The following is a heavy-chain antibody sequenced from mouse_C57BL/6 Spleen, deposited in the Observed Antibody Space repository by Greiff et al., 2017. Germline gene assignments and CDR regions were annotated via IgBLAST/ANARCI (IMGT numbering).Heavy chain of an antibody. J-gene: IGHJ2*01. CDR3: ARGHYYDSSYPFDY. Sequence: QVHVKQSGAELVRPGSSVKLSCKASGYTFTSYWMHWVKQRPIQGLEWIGNIDPSGSGTHYNQKFKGKATLTVDKSSSTAYMQLSSLTSEDSAVYYCARGHYYDSSYPFDYWGQGTTLTVSA. CDR1: GYTFTSYW. V-gene: IGHV1-52*01. CDR2: IDPSGSGT. D-gene: IGHD1-1*01.